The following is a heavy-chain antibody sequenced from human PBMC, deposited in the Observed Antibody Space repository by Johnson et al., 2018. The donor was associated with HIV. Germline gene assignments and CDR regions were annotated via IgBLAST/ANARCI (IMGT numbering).Heavy chain of an antibody. J-gene: IGHJ3*02. D-gene: IGHD6-13*01. CDR3: ARDLVGVVAAAGPVGDASDI. V-gene: IGHV3-30*03. CDR1: GFTFSGYG. CDR2: ISYDGSKI. Sequence: QVQLVESGGGVVQPGKSLRLSCAASGFTFSGYGMHWVRQAPGKGLEWVAIISYDGSKIYYADSVKGRFTISRDNPKNTLYLQINSLRLEDTAVYYCARDLVGVVAAAGPVGDASDIWGQGTMVTVSS.